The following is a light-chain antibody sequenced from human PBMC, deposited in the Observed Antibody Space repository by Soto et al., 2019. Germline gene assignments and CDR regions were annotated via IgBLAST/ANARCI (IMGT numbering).Light chain of an antibody. CDR2: GVS. J-gene: IGLJ1*01. V-gene: IGLV2-14*01. CDR3: SSYTSSTFYV. CDR1: TSDVGGYNY. Sequence: QSALTQPASVSGSPGQSITISCTGTTSDVGGYNYVSWYQQHPGTAPKLLICGVSDRPSGVSNRFSGSKSGNTASLTISGLQAEDEATYYCSSYTSSTFYVFGTGTKVTVL.